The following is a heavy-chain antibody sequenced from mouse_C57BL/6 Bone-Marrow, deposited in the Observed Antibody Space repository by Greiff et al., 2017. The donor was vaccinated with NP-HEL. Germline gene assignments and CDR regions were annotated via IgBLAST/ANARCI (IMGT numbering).Heavy chain of an antibody. J-gene: IGHJ3*01. CDR1: GFTFSSYG. V-gene: IGHV5-6*01. CDR2: ISSGGSYT. D-gene: IGHD1-1*01. Sequence: VQLQQSGGDLVKPGGSLKLSCAASGFTFSSYGMSWVRQTPDKRLEWVATISSGGSYTYYPDSVKGRFTISRANAKNTLYLQMSSLKSEDTAMYYCARMLRGFAYWGQGTLVTVSA. CDR3: ARMLRGFAY.